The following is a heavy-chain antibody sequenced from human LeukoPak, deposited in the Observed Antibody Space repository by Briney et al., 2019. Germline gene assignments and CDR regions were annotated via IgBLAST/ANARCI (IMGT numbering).Heavy chain of an antibody. CDR3: ARGGAGVDTMVRGVIISTHYYYYYMDV. Sequence: MASETLTLTCTVSGGSISSSSYYWGWIRQPPGKGLEWIGSIYYSGSTYYNPSLKSRVTISVDTSKNQFSLKLSSVTAADTAVYYCARGGAGVDTMVRGVIISTHYYYYYMDVWGKGTTVTVSS. D-gene: IGHD3-10*01. CDR1: GGSISSSSYY. J-gene: IGHJ6*03. CDR2: IYYSGST. V-gene: IGHV4-39*07.